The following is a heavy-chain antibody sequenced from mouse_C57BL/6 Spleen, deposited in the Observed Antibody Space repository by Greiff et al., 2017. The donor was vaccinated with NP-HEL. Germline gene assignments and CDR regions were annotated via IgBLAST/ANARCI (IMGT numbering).Heavy chain of an antibody. V-gene: IGHV1-78*01. J-gene: IGHJ4*01. CDR1: GYTFTDHT. D-gene: IGHD2-4*01. CDR3: HDYGLAYYYAMDY. Sequence: VQLQQSDAELVKPGASVKISCKVSGYTFTDHTIHWMKQRPEQGLEWIGYIYPRDGSTKYNEKFKGKATLTADKSSSTAYMQLNSLTSEDSAVYFCHDYGLAYYYAMDYWGQGTSVTVSS. CDR2: IYPRDGST.